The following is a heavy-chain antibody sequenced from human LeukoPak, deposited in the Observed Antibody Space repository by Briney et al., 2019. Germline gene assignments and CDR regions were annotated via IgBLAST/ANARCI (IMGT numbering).Heavy chain of an antibody. CDR2: ISSSGSTI. J-gene: IGHJ4*02. V-gene: IGHV3-11*01. CDR3: ARLGYDSSGEPYIDY. CDR1: GFTFSDYY. D-gene: IGHD3-22*01. Sequence: GGSLRLSCAASGFTFSDYYMSWIRQAPGKGLEWVSYISSSGSTIYYADSVKGRFTIPRDNAKNSVYLQMNSLRAEDTAVYYCARLGYDSSGEPYIDYWGQGTLVTVSS.